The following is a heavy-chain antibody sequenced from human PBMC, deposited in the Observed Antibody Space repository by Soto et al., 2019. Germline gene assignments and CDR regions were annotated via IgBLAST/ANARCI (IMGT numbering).Heavy chain of an antibody. CDR1: GGSISSGGYY. V-gene: IGHV4-31*03. CDR2: IYYSGST. D-gene: IGHD3-10*01. CDR3: ARDGRLMLRGFSFYNGMDV. Sequence: SETLSLTCTVSGGSISSGGYYWSWIRQHPGKGLEWIGYIYYSGSTNYNPSLKSRLTISVDTSKNQFSLKLTSVTVADTAVYFCARDGRLMLRGFSFYNGMDVWGQGTTVTVSS. J-gene: IGHJ6*02.